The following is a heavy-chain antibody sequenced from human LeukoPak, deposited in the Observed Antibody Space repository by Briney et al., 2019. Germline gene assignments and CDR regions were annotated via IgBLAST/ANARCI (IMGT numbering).Heavy chain of an antibody. Sequence: ASVKVSCKASGYTFTGYYIHWVRQAPGQGLEWMGRINPNSGGTNYAQKFQGRVTMTRDTSISTAYMELSRLRSDDTAVYYCARGNIVATIPFDYWGQGTLVTVSS. J-gene: IGHJ4*02. V-gene: IGHV1-2*06. CDR3: ARGNIVATIPFDY. CDR1: GYTFTGYY. D-gene: IGHD5-12*01. CDR2: INPNSGGT.